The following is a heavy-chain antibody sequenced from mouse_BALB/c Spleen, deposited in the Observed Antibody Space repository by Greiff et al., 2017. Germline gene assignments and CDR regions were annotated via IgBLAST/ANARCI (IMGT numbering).Heavy chain of an antibody. V-gene: IGHV1-9*01. CDR1: GYTFSSYW. CDR3: ARVGYGNYEYYYAMDY. J-gene: IGHJ4*01. Sequence: QVQLKESGAELMKPGASVKISCKATGYTFSSYWIEWVKQRPGHGLEWIGEILPGSGSTNYNEKFKGKATFTADTSSNTAYMQLSSLTSEDSAVYYCARVGYGNYEYYYAMDYWGQGTSVTVSS. D-gene: IGHD2-10*02. CDR2: ILPGSGST.